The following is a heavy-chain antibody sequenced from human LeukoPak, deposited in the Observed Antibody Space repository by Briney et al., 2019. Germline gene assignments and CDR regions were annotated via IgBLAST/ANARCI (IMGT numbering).Heavy chain of an antibody. CDR2: IYYSGST. D-gene: IGHD3-10*01. Sequence: PSETLSLTCTVSGGSISSSSYYWGWIRQPPGKGLEWIGSIYYSGSTYYNPSLKSRVTISVDTSKNQFSLKLSSVTAADTAVYYCARLWMHYYGSGSYYYFDYSGQGTLVTVSS. V-gene: IGHV4-39*01. CDR1: GGSISSSSYY. CDR3: ARLWMHYYGSGSYYYFDY. J-gene: IGHJ4*02.